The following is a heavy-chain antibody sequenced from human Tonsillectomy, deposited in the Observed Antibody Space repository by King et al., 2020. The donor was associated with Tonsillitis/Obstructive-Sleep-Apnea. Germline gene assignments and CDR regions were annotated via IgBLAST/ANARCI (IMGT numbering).Heavy chain of an antibody. CDR3: ARDSYGDYASDAFDS. Sequence: VQLPQWGAGLLKPSETLSLTCAVYGGSFSGYYWSWIRQPPGKGLEWIGEINHSGSTNYNPSLKSRVTISVDTSKNQFSLKLSSVTAADTAVYYCARDSYGDYASDAFDSWGQGTMVTVSS. CDR2: INHSGST. J-gene: IGHJ3*02. D-gene: IGHD4-17*01. V-gene: IGHV4-34*01. CDR1: GGSFSGYY.